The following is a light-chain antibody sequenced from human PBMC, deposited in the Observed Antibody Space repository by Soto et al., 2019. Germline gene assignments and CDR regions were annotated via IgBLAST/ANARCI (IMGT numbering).Light chain of an antibody. CDR3: QQYGRSPKT. CDR2: GAS. CDR1: QSVGSSY. V-gene: IGKV3-20*01. J-gene: IGKJ1*01. Sequence: IVFTQSPCTLSLSPGERATLSCSASQSVGSSYLAWYQQKPGQAPRLLIYGASSRATGIPDRFSGSGSGTDFTLTISRLEPEDFAVYYCQQYGRSPKTFGQGTKVDI.